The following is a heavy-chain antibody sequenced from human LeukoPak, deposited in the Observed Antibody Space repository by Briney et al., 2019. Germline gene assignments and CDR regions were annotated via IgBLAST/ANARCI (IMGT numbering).Heavy chain of an antibody. V-gene: IGHV1-46*01. J-gene: IGHJ3*02. CDR3: TRVRLDAFDI. Sequence: ASVKVSCKASGYTFTSYYMYWVRQAPGQGLEWMGIINPSGGSTSYAQKFQGSVTMTRDTSTSTVYMELSSLRSEDTAVYYCTRVRLDAFDIWGQGTMVTVSS. D-gene: IGHD4-17*01. CDR1: GYTFTSYY. CDR2: INPSGGST.